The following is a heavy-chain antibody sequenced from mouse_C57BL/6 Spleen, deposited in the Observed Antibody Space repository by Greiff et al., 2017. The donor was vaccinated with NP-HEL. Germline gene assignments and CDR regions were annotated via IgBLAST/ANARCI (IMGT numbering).Heavy chain of an antibody. D-gene: IGHD2-1*01. CDR3: TSYGSDY. J-gene: IGHJ2*01. CDR2: IDPENGDT. V-gene: IGHV14-4*01. Sequence: EVKLLESGAELVRPGASVKLSCTASGFNIKDDYMHWVKQRPEQGLEWIGWIDPENGDTEYASKFQGKATITADTSSNTAYLQLSSLTSEDTAVYYCTSYGSDYWGQGTTLTVSS. CDR1: GFNIKDDY.